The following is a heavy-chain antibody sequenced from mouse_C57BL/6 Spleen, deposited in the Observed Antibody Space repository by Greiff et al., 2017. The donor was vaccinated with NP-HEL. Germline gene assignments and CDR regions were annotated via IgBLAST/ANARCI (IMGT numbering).Heavy chain of an antibody. Sequence: QVQLQQSGPELVKPGASVKISCKASGYAFSSSWMNWVKQRPGKGLEWIGRIYPGDGDTNYNGKFKGKATLTADKSSSTAYMQLSSLTSEDSAVYFCARDYDGSSLYWYFDVWGTGTTVTVSS. V-gene: IGHV1-82*01. J-gene: IGHJ1*03. D-gene: IGHD1-1*01. CDR1: GYAFSSSW. CDR3: ARDYDGSSLYWYFDV. CDR2: IYPGDGDT.